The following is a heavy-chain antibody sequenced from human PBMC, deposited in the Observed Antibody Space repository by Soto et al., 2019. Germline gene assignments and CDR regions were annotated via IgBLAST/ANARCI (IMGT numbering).Heavy chain of an antibody. Sequence: SETLSLTCNVSGGSVSSVKYFWSWIRQPPGKGLEWIGSIYHSGSTYYNPSLKSRVTISVDTSKNQFSLKLSSVTAADTAVYYCARAGVTVAGKYNWFDPWGQGTLVTVSS. D-gene: IGHD6-19*01. CDR1: GGSVSSVKYF. J-gene: IGHJ5*02. CDR3: ARAGVTVAGKYNWFDP. CDR2: IYHSGST. V-gene: IGHV4-39*07.